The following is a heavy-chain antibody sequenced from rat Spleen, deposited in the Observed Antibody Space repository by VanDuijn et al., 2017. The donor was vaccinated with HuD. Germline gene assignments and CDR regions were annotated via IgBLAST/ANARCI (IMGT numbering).Heavy chain of an antibody. V-gene: IGHV5S10*01. CDR2: IRHDGSST. CDR1: GFTFSDYY. Sequence: EVQLVESDGGLLQPGRSLKLSCAASGFTFSDYYMAWVRQAPTKGLEWVATIRHDGSSTYYRDSVKGRFTISRDNAKSTLYLQMDSLRSEDTATYYCTTGDYYYSGSLLFDYWGQGVMVTVSS. D-gene: IGHD1-1*01. J-gene: IGHJ2*01. CDR3: TTGDYYYSGSLLFDY.